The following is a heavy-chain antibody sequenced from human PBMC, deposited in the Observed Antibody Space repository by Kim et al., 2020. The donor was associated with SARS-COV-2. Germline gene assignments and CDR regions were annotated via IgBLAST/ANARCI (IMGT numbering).Heavy chain of an antibody. D-gene: IGHD3-3*01. J-gene: IGHJ6*02. CDR1: GFTFSSYG. CDR2: ISYDGSNK. CDR3: AKDLKDDYDFWSGYYQRTYGMDV. V-gene: IGHV3-30*18. Sequence: GGSLRLSCAASGFTFSSYGMHWVRQAPGKGLEWVAVISYDGSNKYYADSVKGRFTISRDNSKNTLYLQMNSLRAEDTAVYYCAKDLKDDYDFWSGYYQRTYGMDVWGQGTTVTVSS.